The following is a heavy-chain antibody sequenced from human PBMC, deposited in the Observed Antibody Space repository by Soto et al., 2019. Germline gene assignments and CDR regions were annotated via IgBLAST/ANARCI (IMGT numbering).Heavy chain of an antibody. Sequence: SETLSLTCAVYGGSFSGYSWNWIRQPPGKGLEWIGEINHSGSTNYNPSLKSRVTISLDTSKNQFSLRLTSLTAADTAVYFCARAPQIVAMGRPFDYWXQGILLTVSS. V-gene: IGHV4-34*01. J-gene: IGHJ4*02. D-gene: IGHD5-12*01. CDR3: ARAPQIVAMGRPFDY. CDR1: GGSFSGYS. CDR2: INHSGST.